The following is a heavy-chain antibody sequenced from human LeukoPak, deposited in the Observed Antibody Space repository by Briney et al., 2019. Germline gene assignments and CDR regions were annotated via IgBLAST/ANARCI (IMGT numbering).Heavy chain of an antibody. J-gene: IGHJ6*03. CDR3: ARSPYDSSGYDYYYYMDV. CDR2: IYYSGST. D-gene: IGHD3-22*01. V-gene: IGHV4-39*01. CDR1: GGSISSSSYY. Sequence: PSETLSLTCTVSGGSISSSSYYWGWIRQPPGKGLEWIGSIYYSGSTYYNPSLKSRVTISVDTSKNQFSLKLSSVTAADTAVYYCARSPYDSSGYDYYYYMDVWGKGTTVTISS.